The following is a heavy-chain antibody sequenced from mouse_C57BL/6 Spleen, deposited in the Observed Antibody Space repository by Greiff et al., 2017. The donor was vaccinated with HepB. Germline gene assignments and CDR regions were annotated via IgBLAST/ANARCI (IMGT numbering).Heavy chain of an antibody. CDR1: GYTFTEYT. V-gene: IGHV1-62-2*01. D-gene: IGHD2-4*01. Sequence: VQRVESGAELVKPGASVKLSCKASGYTFTEYTIHWVKQRSGQGLEWIGWFYPGSGSIKYNEKFKDKATLTADKSSSTVYMELSRLTSEDSAVYFCARHEEGYDYEWAWFAYWGQGTLVTVSA. J-gene: IGHJ3*01. CDR2: FYPGSGSI. CDR3: ARHEEGYDYEWAWFAY.